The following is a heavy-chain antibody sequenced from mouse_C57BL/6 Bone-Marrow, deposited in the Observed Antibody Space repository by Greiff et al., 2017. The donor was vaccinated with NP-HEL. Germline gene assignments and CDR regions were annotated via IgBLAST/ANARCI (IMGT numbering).Heavy chain of an antibody. D-gene: IGHD1-1*01. J-gene: IGHJ3*01. CDR2: IYPRSGNT. CDR3: ARRDYGSSLRFAY. CDR1: GYTFTSYG. V-gene: IGHV1-81*01. Sequence: QVQLKQSGAELARPGASVKLSCKASGYTFTSYGISWVKQRTGQGLEWIGEIYPRSGNTYYNEKFKGKATLTADKSSSTAYMELRSLTSEDSAVYFCARRDYGSSLRFAYWGQGTLVTVSA.